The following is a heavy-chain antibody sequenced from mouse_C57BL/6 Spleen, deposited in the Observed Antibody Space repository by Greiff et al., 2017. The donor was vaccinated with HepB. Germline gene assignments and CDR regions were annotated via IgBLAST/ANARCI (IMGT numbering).Heavy chain of an antibody. V-gene: IGHV10-1*01. CDR1: GFSFNTYA. Sequence: EVRLVESGGGLVQPKGSLKLSCAASGFSFNTYAMNWVRQAPGKGLEWVARIRSKSNNYATYYADSVKDRFTISRDDSESMLYLQMNNLKTEDTAMYYCVRIYGAMDYWGQGTSVTVSS. J-gene: IGHJ4*01. CDR2: IRSKSNNYAT. CDR3: VRIYGAMDY. D-gene: IGHD1-1*02.